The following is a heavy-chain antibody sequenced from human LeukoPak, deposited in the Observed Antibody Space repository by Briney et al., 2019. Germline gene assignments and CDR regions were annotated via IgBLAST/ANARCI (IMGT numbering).Heavy chain of an antibody. V-gene: IGHV3-53*01. Sequence: GGSLRLSCAASGFTVSSNYMSWVRQAPGKGLEWVSVIYSGGYTSYADSVKGRFTISRDNARNSLHLQMNSLRDEDTAVYYCARDGSNSGPDFDYWGQGLLVTVSS. CDR2: IYSGGYT. J-gene: IGHJ4*02. CDR1: GFTVSSNY. CDR3: ARDGSNSGPDFDY. D-gene: IGHD2/OR15-2a*01.